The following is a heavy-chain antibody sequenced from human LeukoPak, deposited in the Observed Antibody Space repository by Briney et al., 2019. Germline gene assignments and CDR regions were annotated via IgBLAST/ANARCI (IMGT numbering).Heavy chain of an antibody. D-gene: IGHD6-13*01. CDR3: ARGLQQLVQRSEVDY. Sequence: PSETLSLTCAVYGGSFSGNYWSWIRQPPGKGLEWIGDINHSGTTNYSPSLKSRVTISVDTSKNQFSLKLSSVTAADTAVYYCARGLQQLVQRSEVDYWGQGTLVTVSS. J-gene: IGHJ4*02. CDR1: GGSFSGNY. CDR2: INHSGTT. V-gene: IGHV4-34*01.